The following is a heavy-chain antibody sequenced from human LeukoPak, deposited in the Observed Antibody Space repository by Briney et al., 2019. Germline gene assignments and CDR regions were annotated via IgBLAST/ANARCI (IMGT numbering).Heavy chain of an antibody. D-gene: IGHD3-10*02. V-gene: IGHV3-53*04. CDR2: THSGGST. CDR3: ARDLEGPGMLGY. J-gene: IGHJ4*02. CDR1: GFTVSSNY. Sequence: GGSLRLSCAASGFTVSSNYVSWVRQAPGKGLEWVSVTHSGGSTYYGDSVKGRFTISRNNSKNTLYLQMNSLRAEDTAVYYCARDLEGPGMLGYWGQGTLVTVSS.